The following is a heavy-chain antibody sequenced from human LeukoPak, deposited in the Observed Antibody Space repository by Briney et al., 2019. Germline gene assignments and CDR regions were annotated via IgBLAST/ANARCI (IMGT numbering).Heavy chain of an antibody. CDR3: ARDFPADDTAMDC. D-gene: IGHD5-18*01. Sequence: PGGSLRLSCAASGFTFDDYGMSWVRQGPGKGLEWVSGINWNGGSTGYADSVKGRFTISRDNAKNSLYLQMNSLRAEDTAVYYCARDFPADDTAMDCWGQGTLVTVSS. CDR1: GFTFDDYG. J-gene: IGHJ4*02. CDR2: INWNGGST. V-gene: IGHV3-20*04.